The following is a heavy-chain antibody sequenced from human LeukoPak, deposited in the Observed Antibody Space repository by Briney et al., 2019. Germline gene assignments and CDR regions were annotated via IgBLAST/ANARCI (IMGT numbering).Heavy chain of an antibody. CDR2: ISSSSSYI. D-gene: IGHD3-3*01. Sequence: PGGSLRLSCAASGFTFSSYEMSWVRQAPGKGLEWVSSISSSSSYIYYADSVKGRFTISRDNAKNSLYLQMNSLRAEDTAVYYCARLGTVGYYDFWSGQGLDVWGKGTTVTVSS. CDR1: GFTFSSYE. CDR3: ARLGTVGYYDFWSGQGLDV. J-gene: IGHJ6*04. V-gene: IGHV3-21*01.